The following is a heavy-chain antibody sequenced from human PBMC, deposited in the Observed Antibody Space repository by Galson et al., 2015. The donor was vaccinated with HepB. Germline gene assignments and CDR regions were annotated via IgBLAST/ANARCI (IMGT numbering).Heavy chain of an antibody. CDR3: APTPTDFWSGYGY. V-gene: IGHV1-69-2*01. CDR2: VDPEDGET. Sequence: VKVSCKVSGYTFTDYYMHWVQQAPGKGLEWMGLVDPEDGETIYAEKFQGRVTITADTSTDTAYMELSSLRSEDTAVYYCAPTPTDFWSGYGYWGQGTLVTVS. D-gene: IGHD3-3*01. CDR1: GYTFTDYY. J-gene: IGHJ4*02.